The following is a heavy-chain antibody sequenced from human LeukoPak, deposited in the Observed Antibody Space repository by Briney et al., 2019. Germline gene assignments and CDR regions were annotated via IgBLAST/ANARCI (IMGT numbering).Heavy chain of an antibody. D-gene: IGHD6-19*01. Sequence: ASVTVSCKASGYTFISYGISWVRQAPGQGLAWMGWISAYNGNTNYAQKLQGRVTMITDTYTRTAYMELRSLRSDDTAVYYCARDGYSSGWYTSENWFDPWGQGTLVTVSS. CDR2: ISAYNGNT. CDR3: ARDGYSSGWYTSENWFDP. V-gene: IGHV1-18*01. J-gene: IGHJ5*02. CDR1: GYTFISYG.